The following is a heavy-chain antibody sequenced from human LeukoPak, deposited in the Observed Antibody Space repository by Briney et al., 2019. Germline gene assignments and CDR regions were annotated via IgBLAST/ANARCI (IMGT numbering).Heavy chain of an antibody. CDR3: ARVGAHIGYYFDF. D-gene: IGHD3-10*01. V-gene: IGHV3-74*01. CDR1: GFTFSSYW. CDR2: INSDGSRT. Sequence: GGSLRLSCVASGFTFSSYWMHWVPQAPGKGLVWVSRINSDGSRTSYADSVKGRFTISRDNAKNTLYLQMNSLRAEDTAVYYCARVGAHIGYYFDFWGQGTLVTVSS. J-gene: IGHJ4*02.